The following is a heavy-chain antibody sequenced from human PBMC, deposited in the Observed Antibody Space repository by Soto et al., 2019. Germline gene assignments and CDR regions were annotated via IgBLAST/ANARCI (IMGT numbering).Heavy chain of an antibody. CDR2: IWYDGSNK. CDR1: GFTFSSYG. Sequence: GGSLRLSCAASGFTFSSYGMHWVRQAPGKGLEWVAVIWYDGSNKYYADSVKGRFTISRDNSKNTLYLQMNSLRAEDTAVYYCARDGQVGAVPLGGYYYYYGMDVWGQGTTVTVSS. D-gene: IGHD1-26*01. J-gene: IGHJ6*02. CDR3: ARDGQVGAVPLGGYYYYYGMDV. V-gene: IGHV3-33*01.